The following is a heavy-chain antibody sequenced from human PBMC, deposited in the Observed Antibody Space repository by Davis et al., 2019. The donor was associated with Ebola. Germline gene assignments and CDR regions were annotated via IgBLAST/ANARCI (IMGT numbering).Heavy chain of an antibody. CDR1: GGSFSGYY. J-gene: IGHJ4*02. Sequence: SETLSLTCAVSGGSFSGYYWSWIRQPPGKGLEWIGEINHSGSTNYNPSLKSRVTISVDTSTNQFPLKLSSVTAADTAVYYCARGPSIAAWDYWGQGTLVTVSS. CDR3: ARGPSIAAWDY. D-gene: IGHD6-13*01. CDR2: INHSGST. V-gene: IGHV4-34*01.